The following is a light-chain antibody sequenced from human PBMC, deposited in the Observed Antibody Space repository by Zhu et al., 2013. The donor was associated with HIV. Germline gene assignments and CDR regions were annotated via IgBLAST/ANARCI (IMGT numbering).Light chain of an antibody. Sequence: QSVLTQPPSESGTPGQRVTISCSGSSSNIGRNTVNWYQQLPGTAPKLLIYSNNQRPSGVPDRFSGSKSGTSASLAISGLQSEDEANYYCQSFDSSLRGVIFGGGTKLTVL. CDR2: SNN. V-gene: IGLV1-44*01. CDR1: SSNIGRNT. J-gene: IGLJ2*01. CDR3: QSFDSSLRGVI.